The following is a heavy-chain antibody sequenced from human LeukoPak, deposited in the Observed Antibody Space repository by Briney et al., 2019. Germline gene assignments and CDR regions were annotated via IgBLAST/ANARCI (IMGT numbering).Heavy chain of an antibody. Sequence: PGGSLRLSCAASGFTFSSYAMSWVRQAPGKGLEWVSTISASAGSTYYADSVKGRFTVSRDNSKNTLYLQMNSLRAEDTAVYYCAKGEDYGDYAVDYWGQGTLVTVSS. CDR1: GFTFSSYA. J-gene: IGHJ4*02. CDR2: ISASAGST. CDR3: AKGEDYGDYAVDY. D-gene: IGHD4-17*01. V-gene: IGHV3-23*01.